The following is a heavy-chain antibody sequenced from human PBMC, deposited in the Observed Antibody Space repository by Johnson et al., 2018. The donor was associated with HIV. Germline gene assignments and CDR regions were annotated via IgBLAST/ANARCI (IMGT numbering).Heavy chain of an antibody. CDR2: ISNGGST. D-gene: IGHD3-9*01. CDR3: ARDSDISLGVAGAFDI. Sequence: VQLVESGGGLVKPGGSLRLSCAASGFTFINAWMTWVRQAPGKGLEWVSAISNGGSTYYEDDVKGRFIISRDNSKNTLDLQMNSLRAEDTAVYYCARDSDISLGVAGAFDIWGQGTMVTVSA. V-gene: IGHV3-66*01. J-gene: IGHJ3*02. CDR1: GFTFINAW.